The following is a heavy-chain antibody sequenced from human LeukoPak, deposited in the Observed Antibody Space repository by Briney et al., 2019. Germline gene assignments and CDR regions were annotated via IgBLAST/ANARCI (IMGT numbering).Heavy chain of an antibody. CDR3: ARRKGSSWYVGWFDP. CDR1: GYSFTSYW. V-gene: IGHV5-51*01. J-gene: IGHJ5*02. CDR2: IYPGDSDT. Sequence: GESLKISCKGSGYSFTSYWLGWVRQMPGKGLEWMGIIYPGDSDTRYSPSFQGQVTISADKSISTAYLQWSSLKASDTAMYYCARRKGSSWYVGWFDPWGQGTLVTVSS. D-gene: IGHD6-13*01.